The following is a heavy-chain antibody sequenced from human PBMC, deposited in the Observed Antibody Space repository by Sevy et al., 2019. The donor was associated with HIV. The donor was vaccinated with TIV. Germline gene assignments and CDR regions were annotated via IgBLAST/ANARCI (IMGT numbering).Heavy chain of an antibody. CDR1: GFSFSHYS. V-gene: IGHV3-21*06. D-gene: IGHD3-22*01. CDR2: ISYNSNFI. J-gene: IGHJ1*01. CDR3: ALTNSADYYDSGAFTL. Sequence: GGSLILSCTVTGFTFSGFSFSHYSMNWVRQAPGRGLEWVSSISYNSNFILYADPVKGRFTISRDDAKNSLFLLMDCLRADDTAMYYCALTNSADYYDSGAFTLWGRGTMVTFSS.